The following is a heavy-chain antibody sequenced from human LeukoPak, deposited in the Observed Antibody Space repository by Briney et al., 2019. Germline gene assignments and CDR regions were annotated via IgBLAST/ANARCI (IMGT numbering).Heavy chain of an antibody. V-gene: IGHV3-66*01. CDR3: ARGDRRYGYKGGIDY. D-gene: IGHD5-18*01. J-gene: IGHJ4*02. CDR2: IYGDGST. Sequence: GGSLRLSCAASGFTVSYNYMSCVRQAPGQGLECASDIYGDGSTYYADSVKGRFTISRDNSKNTVYLQMNSLRAEDTAVYYCARGDRRYGYKGGIDYWGQGTLVTVSS. CDR1: GFTVSYNY.